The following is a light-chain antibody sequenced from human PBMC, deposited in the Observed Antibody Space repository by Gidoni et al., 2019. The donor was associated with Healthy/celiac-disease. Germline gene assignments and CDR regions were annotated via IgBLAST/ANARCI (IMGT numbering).Light chain of an antibody. V-gene: IGKV2-28*01. CDR2: LGS. CDR3: MQALQLLT. Sequence: DIVMTQSPLSLPVTPGEPASISCRSSQSLLHSNGYNYLDWYLQKPGQSPQLLIYLGSNRASGVPDRFSGSGSGTDFTLKISRVEPEDVGVYYCMQALQLLTFGGGTKVEIK. CDR1: QSLLHSNGYNY. J-gene: IGKJ4*01.